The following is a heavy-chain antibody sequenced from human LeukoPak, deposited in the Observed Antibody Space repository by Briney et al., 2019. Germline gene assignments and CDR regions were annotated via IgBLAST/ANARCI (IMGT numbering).Heavy chain of an antibody. D-gene: IGHD6-6*01. V-gene: IGHV4-59*08. J-gene: IGHJ4*02. CDR2: ISYSGNT. CDR1: GGSISSYY. CDR3: ARQIGSLAARRNFDY. Sequence: SETLSLTCTVSGGSISSYYWSWIRQPPGKGLEWIGYISYSGNTNSNPSLKSRVTMSLDTSKNHFSLSLSSVTAADTAVYYCARQIGSLAARRNFDYWGQGTLVTVSS.